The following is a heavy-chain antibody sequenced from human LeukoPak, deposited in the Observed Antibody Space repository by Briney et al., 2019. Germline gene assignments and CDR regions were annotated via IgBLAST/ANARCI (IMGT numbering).Heavy chain of an antibody. D-gene: IGHD3-22*01. V-gene: IGHV3-23*01. CDR3: AKVTPSYYASSDHWYFDL. CDR2: ISGGGGVT. J-gene: IGHJ2*01. CDR1: GFTLSSYA. Sequence: GGSLRLSCAASGFTLSSYAMSWVRQAPGKGLEWVSAISGGGGVTYYAESVAGRFTISRDNSKNTLYLQMNSLRAEDTAVYYCAKVTPSYYASSDHWYFDLWGRGTLVTVSS.